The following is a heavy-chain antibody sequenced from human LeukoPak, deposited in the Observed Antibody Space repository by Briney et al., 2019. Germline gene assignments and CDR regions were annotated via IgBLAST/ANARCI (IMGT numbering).Heavy chain of an antibody. CDR1: GGSLSSSRYY. Sequence: SESLSLTCTVSGGSLSSSRYYWGWTRQPPGKGLEWIGNIYYSGSTYYNPSLKSRVTISVDTSKNQFSLKLSSVTASDTAVYYCASLPGAYCSGGCRSPPPWGQGALVTVSS. V-gene: IGHV4-39*01. CDR2: IYYSGST. D-gene: IGHD2-15*01. J-gene: IGHJ5*02. CDR3: ASLPGAYCSGGCRSPPP.